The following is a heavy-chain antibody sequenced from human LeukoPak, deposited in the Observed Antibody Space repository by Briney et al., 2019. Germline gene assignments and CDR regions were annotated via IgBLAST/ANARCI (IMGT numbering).Heavy chain of an antibody. Sequence: GGSLRLSCAASGFTFSSSAMSWVRQGPGKGLERVSNISVSGSGGSTYYADSVKGRFTISRDNSKNTLYLQMNSLRAEDTAVYYCAKSGYNRFAYWGQGTLVTVSS. J-gene: IGHJ4*02. D-gene: IGHD5-24*01. CDR2: ISVSGSGGST. CDR1: GFTFSSSA. CDR3: AKSGYNRFAY. V-gene: IGHV3-23*01.